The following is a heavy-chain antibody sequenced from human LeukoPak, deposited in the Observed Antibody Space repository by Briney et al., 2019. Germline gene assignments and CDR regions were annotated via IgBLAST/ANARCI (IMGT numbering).Heavy chain of an antibody. CDR3: ARTQLLWFGESDAFDI. J-gene: IGHJ3*02. CDR2: IYYSGST. Sequence: SETLSLTCTVSGGSISSSSYYWGWIRQPPGKGLEWIGSIYYSGSTYYNPSLKSRVTISVDTSKNQFSLKLSSVTAADTAVYYCARTQLLWFGESDAFDIWGQGTMVTVSS. CDR1: GGSISSSSYY. V-gene: IGHV4-39*01. D-gene: IGHD3-10*01.